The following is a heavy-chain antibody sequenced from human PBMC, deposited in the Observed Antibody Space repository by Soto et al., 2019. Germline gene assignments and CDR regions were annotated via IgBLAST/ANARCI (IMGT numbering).Heavy chain of an antibody. CDR2: TRNKANSYTT. J-gene: IGHJ4*02. CDR3: ARRDYYDSTTFDY. V-gene: IGHV3-72*01. CDR1: GFTFSDHY. Sequence: PGGSLRLSCAASGFTFSDHYMDWVRQAPGKGLEWVGRTRNKANSYTTEYAASVKGRFTISRDDSKNSLYLQMNSLKTGDTAVYYCARRDYYDSTTFDYWGQGTLVTVSS. D-gene: IGHD3-22*01.